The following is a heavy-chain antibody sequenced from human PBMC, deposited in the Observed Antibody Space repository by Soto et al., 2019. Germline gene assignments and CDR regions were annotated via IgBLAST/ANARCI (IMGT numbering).Heavy chain of an antibody. D-gene: IGHD2-21*01. CDR2: VYYSGGA. CDR1: GVSIHNSHSF. V-gene: IGHV4-39*01. J-gene: IGHJ5*01. Sequence: QVHLQESGPGLVKPSETLSLTCAVSGVSIHNSHSFWGWIRQPPGKGLEFIANVYYSGGAHYNPSFKSRVTSSVDTATNQVSLRLRSVTAGDTAVYFCGRVVEGATRHTDFDSWGQGTLVTVSS. CDR3: GRVVEGATRHTDFDS.